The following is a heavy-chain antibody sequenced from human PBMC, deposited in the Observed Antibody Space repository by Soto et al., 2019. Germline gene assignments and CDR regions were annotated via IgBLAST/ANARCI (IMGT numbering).Heavy chain of an antibody. CDR2: MHYSGFT. CDR3: ASLIAAAGTGWFDP. CDR1: GDSVTSNY. J-gene: IGHJ5*02. D-gene: IGHD6-13*01. V-gene: IGHV4-59*08. Sequence: PSETLSLTCSFSGDSVTSNYLTWIRQSPEKGLEWIGYMHYSGFTHYNPSLKSRLTISVDTSKNQFSLKLSSVTAADTAVYYCASLIAAAGTGWFDPWGQGTLVTVSS.